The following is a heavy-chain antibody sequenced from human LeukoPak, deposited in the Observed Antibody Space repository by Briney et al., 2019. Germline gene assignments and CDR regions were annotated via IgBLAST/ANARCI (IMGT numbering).Heavy chain of an antibody. CDR3: ARGLDGDGYSIGDY. V-gene: IGHV4-4*02. J-gene: IGHJ4*02. CDR2: IAHDGTT. D-gene: IGHD5-24*01. CDR1: GGSIDITNY. Sequence: PSETLSLTCGVSGGSIDITNYWSWVRQAPGKGLEWIGEIAHDGTTNYNPSLRSRVAMSFDRANNQFSLSLTSVTAADTAVYYCARGLDGDGYSIGDYWGQGTLVTVSS.